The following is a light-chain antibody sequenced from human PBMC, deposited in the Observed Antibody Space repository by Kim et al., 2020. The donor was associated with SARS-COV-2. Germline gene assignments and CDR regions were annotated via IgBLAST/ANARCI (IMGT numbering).Light chain of an antibody. J-gene: IGKJ1*01. CDR2: GAS. Sequence: SPGERATLSCRASQSVSSNLAWYQQKPGHAPRLLVYGASTRATGIPARFSGSGSGTEFTLTISSLQSEDFAVYYCQQYNNWPPWTFGQGTKVDIK. CDR1: QSVSSN. V-gene: IGKV3-15*01. CDR3: QQYNNWPPWT.